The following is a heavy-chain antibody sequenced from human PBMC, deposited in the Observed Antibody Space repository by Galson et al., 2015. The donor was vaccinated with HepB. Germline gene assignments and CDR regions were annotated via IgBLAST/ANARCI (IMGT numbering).Heavy chain of an antibody. CDR3: QLGAGRSTWYFDL. J-gene: IGHJ2*01. Sequence: SVKVSCKASGYTFTSYYMHWVRQAPGQGLEWMGIINPSGGSTSYAQKFQGRVTMTRDTSTSTVYMELSSLRSEDTAVYYCQLGAGRSTWYFDLWGRGTLVTVSS. V-gene: IGHV1-46*01. CDR2: INPSGGST. CDR1: GYTFTSYY. D-gene: IGHD6-19*01.